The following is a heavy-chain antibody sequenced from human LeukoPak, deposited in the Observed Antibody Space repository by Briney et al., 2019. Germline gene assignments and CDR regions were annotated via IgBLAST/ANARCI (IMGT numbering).Heavy chain of an antibody. D-gene: IGHD5-12*01. J-gene: IGHJ4*02. CDR3: AKDRGGYGEGTVGY. V-gene: IGHV3-23*01. CDR1: GFTFTIYG. CDR2: IMGMGGST. Sequence: GSLRLSCVASGFTFTIYGMSCVRHAPGKGLEWVSAIMGMGGSTYYADSVKGRFTLSRDNSKNTLCLQMNSLRAEDPTVYYCAKDRGGYGEGTVGYWGPGTLVAVS.